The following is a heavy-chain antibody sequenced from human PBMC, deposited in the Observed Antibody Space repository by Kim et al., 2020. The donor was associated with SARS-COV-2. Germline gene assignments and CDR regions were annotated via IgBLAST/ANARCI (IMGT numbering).Heavy chain of an antibody. J-gene: IGHJ4*02. D-gene: IGHD6-19*01. V-gene: IGHV4-34*01. Sequence: SETLSLTCAVYGGSFSGYYWSWIRQPPGKGLEWIGEINHSGSTNYNPSLKSRVTISVDTSKNQFSLKLSTVTAAATAVYYCARAGRQWLVRQIFYYFYYWGQGTLVTVSS. CDR1: GGSFSGYY. CDR3: ARAGRQWLVRQIFYYFYY. CDR2: INHSGST.